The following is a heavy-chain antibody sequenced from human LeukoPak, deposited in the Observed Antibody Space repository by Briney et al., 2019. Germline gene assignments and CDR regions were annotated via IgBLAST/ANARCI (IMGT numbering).Heavy chain of an antibody. Sequence: GGSLRLSCAASGFTFDDYGMSWVRQAPGKGLEWVSGINWNGGSTGYADSVKGRFTISRDNAKNSLYLQMNSLRAEDTALYYCARSVGATRDNYFDYWGQGTLVTVSS. CDR2: INWNGGST. V-gene: IGHV3-20*04. CDR1: GFTFDDYG. CDR3: ARSVGATRDNYFDY. J-gene: IGHJ4*02. D-gene: IGHD1-26*01.